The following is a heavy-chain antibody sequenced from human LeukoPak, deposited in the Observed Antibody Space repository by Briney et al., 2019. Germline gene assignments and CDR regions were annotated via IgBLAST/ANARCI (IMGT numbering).Heavy chain of an antibody. CDR1: GGSFSGYY. D-gene: IGHD3-10*01. V-gene: IGHV4-34*01. CDR3: AKSNGYGLVDI. Sequence: SETLSLTCAVYGGSFSGYYWSWIRQPPGKGLEWIGEINHSGSTNYNPSLKSRVTISVDTSKNRFSLKLSSVTAADTAVYYCAKSNGYGLVDIWGQGTMVTVSS. J-gene: IGHJ3*02. CDR2: INHSGST.